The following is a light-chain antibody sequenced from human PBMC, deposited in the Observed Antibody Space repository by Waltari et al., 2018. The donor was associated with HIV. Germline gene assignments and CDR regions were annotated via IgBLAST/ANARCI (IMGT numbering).Light chain of an antibody. CDR1: QGIRND. CDR2: AAS. V-gene: IGKV1-6*01. CDR3: LQDYNYFLT. J-gene: IGKJ4*01. Sequence: ATQMTQSPSSLSASVGDRVTITCRASQGIRNDLGWYQQKPGKAPKLLIYAASSLQSGVPSRFSGSGSGTDFTLTISSLQPEDFATYYCLQDYNYFLTFGGGTKVEIK.